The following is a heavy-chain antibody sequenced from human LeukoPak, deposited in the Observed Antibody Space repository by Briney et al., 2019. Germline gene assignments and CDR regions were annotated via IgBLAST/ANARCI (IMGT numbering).Heavy chain of an antibody. J-gene: IGHJ4*02. V-gene: IGHV3-53*01. D-gene: IGHD3-22*01. CDR2: IFSGGST. Sequence: GGSLRLSCAASGFTVNSNYMSWVRQAPGKGLEWVSVIFSGGSTYYADSVKGRFTISRDNAKNTLYLQMNSLRAEDAAVYYCARESGTYYYDSSGYSHWGQGTLVTVSS. CDR1: GFTVNSNY. CDR3: ARESGTYYYDSSGYSH.